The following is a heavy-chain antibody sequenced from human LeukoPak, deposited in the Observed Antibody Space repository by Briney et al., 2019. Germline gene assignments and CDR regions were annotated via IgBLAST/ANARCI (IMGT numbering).Heavy chain of an antibody. D-gene: IGHD1-1*01. CDR2: IWYDGSNK. Sequence: GGSLRLSCAASGFTFSSYGMHWVRQAPGKGLEWVAIIWYDGSNKYYADSVKGRFTISRDNSKNTLYLQMNSLTAEDPAVYHCATNWSLDYWGQGTLVTVSS. CDR1: GFTFSSYG. CDR3: ATNWSLDY. V-gene: IGHV3-33*01. J-gene: IGHJ4*02.